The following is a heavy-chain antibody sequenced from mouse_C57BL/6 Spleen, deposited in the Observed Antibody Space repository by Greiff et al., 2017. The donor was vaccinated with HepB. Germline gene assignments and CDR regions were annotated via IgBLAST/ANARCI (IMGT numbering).Heavy chain of an antibody. V-gene: IGHV1-18*01. D-gene: IGHD1-1*01. Sequence: EVQLQQSGPELVKPGASVKIPCKASGYTFTDYNIDWVKQSHGKSLEWIGDINPNNGGTIYNQKFKGKATLTVDKSSSTAYMELRSLTSEDTAVYYCARRGYYGSTLDYWGQGTTLTVSS. CDR3: ARRGYYGSTLDY. J-gene: IGHJ2*01. CDR2: INPNNGGT. CDR1: GYTFTDYN.